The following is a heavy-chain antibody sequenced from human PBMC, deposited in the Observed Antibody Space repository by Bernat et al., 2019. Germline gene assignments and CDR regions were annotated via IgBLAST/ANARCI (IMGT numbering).Heavy chain of an antibody. V-gene: IGHV4-31*03. CDR2: IYYSGST. CDR3: ARDQITMVRGVIRYFDY. D-gene: IGHD3-10*01. CDR1: GGSISSGGYY. J-gene: IGHJ4*02. Sequence: QLQLQESGPGLVKPSETLSLTCTVSGGSISSGGYYWSWIRQHPGKGLEWIGYIYYSGSTYYNPSLKSRVTISVDTSKNQFSLKLSSVTAADTAVYYCARDQITMVRGVIRYFDYWGQGTLVTVSS.